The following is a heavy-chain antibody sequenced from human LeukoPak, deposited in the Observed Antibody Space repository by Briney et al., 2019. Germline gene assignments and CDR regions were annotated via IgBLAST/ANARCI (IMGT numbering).Heavy chain of an antibody. J-gene: IGHJ3*01. CDR1: GYTFTSYG. Sequence: ASVKVSCKASGYTFTSYGITWVRQAPGQGLEWMVWISAYNGNTNYAQKLQGRVTMTTDTSTNTAYMDLRSLRSDDTAVYYCATSGVAAASLTAFDVWGQGTMVTVSS. V-gene: IGHV1-18*01. CDR3: ATSGVAAASLTAFDV. D-gene: IGHD6-13*01. CDR2: ISAYNGNT.